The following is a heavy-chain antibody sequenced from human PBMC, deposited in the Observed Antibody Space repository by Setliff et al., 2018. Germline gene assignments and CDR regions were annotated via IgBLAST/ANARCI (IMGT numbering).Heavy chain of an antibody. J-gene: IGHJ4*02. D-gene: IGHD2-21*01. Sequence: PGGSLRLSCVASGLTFFNHWMHWVRQVPGRGLMRVSDINSDGTTTDYADSVKGRFIISRDDTRNTLYLQMNNLKDDDTGVYFCVRGRSIGGAYWGFADWGQGTVVTVSS. CDR3: VRGRSIGGAYWGFAD. CDR1: GLTFFNHW. V-gene: IGHV3-74*01. CDR2: INSDGTTT.